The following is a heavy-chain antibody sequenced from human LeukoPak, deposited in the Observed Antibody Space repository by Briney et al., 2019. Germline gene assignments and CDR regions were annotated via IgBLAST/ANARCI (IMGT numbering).Heavy chain of an antibody. D-gene: IGHD3-10*01. J-gene: IGHJ4*02. Sequence: GGSLRLSCAASGFTFSSYSMNWVRQGPGKGLEWVSSISSSSSYISYADSLKGRFTISRDNAKNSLYLQMNSLRVEDTAVYYCARDGAMDQGRDLDYWGQGTLVTVSS. CDR3: ARDGAMDQGRDLDY. CDR2: ISSSSSYI. V-gene: IGHV3-21*01. CDR1: GFTFSSYS.